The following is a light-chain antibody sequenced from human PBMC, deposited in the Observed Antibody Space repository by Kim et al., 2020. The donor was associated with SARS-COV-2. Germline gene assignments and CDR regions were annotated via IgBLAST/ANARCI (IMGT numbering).Light chain of an antibody. J-gene: IGKJ2*01. V-gene: IGKV3-20*01. CDR1: QPGKSGS. CDR2: GAS. Sequence: ILPPSQGTMSLSPGDRATLSCRASQPGKSGSLAWFPQKPGHAPRLLISGASTRATGIPDRFSGSWSGTDFTRPIRRLQPEDFAVYYCTDYEDSGDTFGQGTKREI. CDR3: TDYEDSGDT.